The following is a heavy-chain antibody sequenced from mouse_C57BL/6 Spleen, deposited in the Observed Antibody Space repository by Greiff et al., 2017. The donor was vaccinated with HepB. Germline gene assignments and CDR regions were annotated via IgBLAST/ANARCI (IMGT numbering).Heavy chain of an antibody. V-gene: IGHV1-26*01. CDR3: ARFLGPY. Sequence: EVQLQQSGPELVKPGASVKISCKASGYTFTDYYMNWVKQSHGKSLEWIGDINPNNGGTSYNQKFKGKATLTVDKSSSTAYMELRSLTSEDSAVYYCARFLGPYWGQGTTLTVSS. CDR2: INPNNGGT. J-gene: IGHJ2*01. CDR1: GYTFTDYY. D-gene: IGHD4-1*01.